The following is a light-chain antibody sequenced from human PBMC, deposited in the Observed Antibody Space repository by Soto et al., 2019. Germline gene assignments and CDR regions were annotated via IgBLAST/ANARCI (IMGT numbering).Light chain of an antibody. CDR2: GAS. J-gene: IGKJ5*01. CDR1: QSMSNN. CDR3: QQYHNWPPFT. V-gene: IGKV3-15*01. Sequence: DIVMTQSPATLSVSPGERATLSCRASQSMSNNLAWYQRKPGQAPRLLIYGASTRDTGIPDRFSGSGSGTEFTLTISSLQSEDFAIYYCQQYHNWPPFTFGQGTRLEIK.